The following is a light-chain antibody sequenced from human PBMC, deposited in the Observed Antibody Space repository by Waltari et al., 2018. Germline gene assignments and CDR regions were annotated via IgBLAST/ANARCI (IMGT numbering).Light chain of an antibody. Sequence: EIVLTQSPATLSLSPGERATLSCRASQSVSSYLAWYQQKPGQAPRLLIYDASNRATGSPARFSGRGSGTDFTLTISSLGPEDFAVYYCQQRSNWPLTFGGGTKVEIK. CDR3: QQRSNWPLT. CDR1: QSVSSY. CDR2: DAS. V-gene: IGKV3-11*01. J-gene: IGKJ4*01.